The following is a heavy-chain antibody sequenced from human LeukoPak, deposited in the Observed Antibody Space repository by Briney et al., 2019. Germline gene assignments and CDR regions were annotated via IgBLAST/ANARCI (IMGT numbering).Heavy chain of an antibody. CDR1: GFTFSSYG. CDR2: IWYDGGNK. Sequence: PGGSLILSCAASGFTFSSYGMHWVRQAPGKGLEWVAVIWYDGGNKYYADSVKGRFTISRDNSKNTLYLQMNSLRAEDTAVYYCAKGGQWLAFFDYWGQGTLVTVSS. D-gene: IGHD6-19*01. J-gene: IGHJ4*02. CDR3: AKGGQWLAFFDY. V-gene: IGHV3-30*02.